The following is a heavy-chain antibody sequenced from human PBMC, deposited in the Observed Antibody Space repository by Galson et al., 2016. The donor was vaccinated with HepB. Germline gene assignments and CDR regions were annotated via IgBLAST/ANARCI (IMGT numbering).Heavy chain of an antibody. CDR3: ARFSGRAAAGTEYYFDY. CDR1: GFTVSSNY. Sequence: SLRLSCAASGFTVSSNYMSWVRQAPGKGLEWVSVIYCGGSTYYADSVKGRFTISRDNSKNTLYLQMNSLRAEDTAVYYCARFSGRAAAGTEYYFDYWGQGTLVTVSS. V-gene: IGHV3-53*01. J-gene: IGHJ4*02. CDR2: IYCGGST. D-gene: IGHD3-10*01.